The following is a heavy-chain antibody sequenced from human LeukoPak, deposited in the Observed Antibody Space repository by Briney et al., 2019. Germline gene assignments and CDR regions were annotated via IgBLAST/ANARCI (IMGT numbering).Heavy chain of an antibody. V-gene: IGHV5-51*01. CDR1: GYNLTNNW. CDR2: IYPGYSDA. J-gene: IGHJ5*02. Sequence: GESLKISCKISGYNLTNNWIGWVRQVPGKGLEWMGLIYPGYSDAKYSPSFQGQATLSVDASISTAYLQLSGLRASDTAIYYCVRFALTSSLDHWGQGTLVTVSS. CDR3: VRFALTSSLDH. D-gene: IGHD6-13*01.